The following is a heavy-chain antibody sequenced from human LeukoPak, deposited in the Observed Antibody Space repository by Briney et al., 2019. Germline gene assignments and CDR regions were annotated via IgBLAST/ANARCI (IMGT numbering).Heavy chain of an antibody. D-gene: IGHD3-3*01. CDR2: IYTSGST. V-gene: IGHV4-61*02. CDR3: ARFPIYDFWSGDAFDI. Sequence: SQTLSLTCTVSGGSISSGSYYWSWIRQPAGKGLEWIGRIYTSGSTNYNPSHKSRVTISVDTSKNQFSLKLSSVTAADTAVYYCARFPIYDFWSGDAFDIWGQGTMVTVSS. CDR1: GGSISSGSYY. J-gene: IGHJ3*02.